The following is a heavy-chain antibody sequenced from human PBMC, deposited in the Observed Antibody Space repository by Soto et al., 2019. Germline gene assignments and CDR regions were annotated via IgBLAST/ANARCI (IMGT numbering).Heavy chain of an antibody. J-gene: IGHJ4*02. V-gene: IGHV3-30*18. Sequence: GGSLRLSCAASGFTFSSYGMHWVRQAPVKGLEWVAVVSYDGRNKYYGYSVKGRFTISRDNSKNTLYLQMDSRRAEDTAVYYCAKQGDYDGLLLYWGQGTMVTVS. CDR2: VSYDGRNK. CDR3: AKQGDYDGLLLY. D-gene: IGHD4-17*01. CDR1: GFTFSSYG.